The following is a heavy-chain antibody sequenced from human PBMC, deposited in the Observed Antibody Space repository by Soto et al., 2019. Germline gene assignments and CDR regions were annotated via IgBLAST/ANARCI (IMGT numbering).Heavy chain of an antibody. CDR2: IIPMLGTP. V-gene: IGHV1-69*01. Sequence: QVQLLQSGAEVKRSGTSVKVSCKAAAGTFRSYAMSWVRQAPGQGLEWMGGIIPMLGTPNYAQNSKGRLTITAYESTRTAYMEMSSLRSEDTAVYYCASAVVAVIAFGYQYYGMDAWGQGTTVTVS. CDR3: ASAVVAVIAFGYQYYGMDA. CDR1: AGTFRSYA. D-gene: IGHD2-21*01. J-gene: IGHJ6*02.